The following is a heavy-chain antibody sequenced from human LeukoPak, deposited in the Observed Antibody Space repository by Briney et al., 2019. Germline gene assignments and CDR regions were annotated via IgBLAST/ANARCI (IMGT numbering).Heavy chain of an antibody. CDR3: TRAPVDTDMLPYYYYMDV. V-gene: IGHV3-49*04. CDR1: GFTFGDYA. CDR2: IRSKASGGTT. D-gene: IGHD5-18*01. J-gene: IGHJ6*03. Sequence: GGSLRLSCTASGFTFGDYAMSWVRQAPGKGLEWVGFIRSKASGGTTEYAASVKGRFTISRDDSKSIVYLQMNSLKTEDTAVYYCTRAPVDTDMLPYYYYMDVWGKGTTVTISS.